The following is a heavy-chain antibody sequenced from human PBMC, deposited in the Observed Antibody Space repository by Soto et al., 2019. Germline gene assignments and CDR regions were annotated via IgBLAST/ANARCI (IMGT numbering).Heavy chain of an antibody. Sequence: QVQLQESGPGLVQPSGALSLTCAVSGDSINNSHWLCWFSQPPGKGMEWIGETYHSETTNDTPYLQTRDTISIDKSTHQLSLKMNSVTAADTAVYYCAREVNSSPARRPNWFHPWGQGTLVTVSS. CDR2: TYHSETT. CDR1: GDSINNSHW. D-gene: IGHD6-13*01. CDR3: AREVNSSPARRPNWFHP. V-gene: IGHV4-4*02. J-gene: IGHJ5*02.